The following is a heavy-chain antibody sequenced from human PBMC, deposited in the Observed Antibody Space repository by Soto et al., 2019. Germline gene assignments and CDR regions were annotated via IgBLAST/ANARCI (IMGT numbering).Heavy chain of an antibody. CDR2: VYYSGTS. Sequence: SETLSLTCVVSGDSISGSPYYWAWIRQPPGKALEWIGSVYYSGTSYRNPSLKSRTTLSVDRSKNQFSLQLSSVTATDTAVYYCAHIRDYNNYGWFDPWGPGSLVTVSS. J-gene: IGHJ5*02. CDR3: AHIRDYNNYGWFDP. CDR1: GDSISGSPYY. V-gene: IGHV4-39*01. D-gene: IGHD4-4*01.